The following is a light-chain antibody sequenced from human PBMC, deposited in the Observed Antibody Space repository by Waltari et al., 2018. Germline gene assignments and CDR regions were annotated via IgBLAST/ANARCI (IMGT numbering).Light chain of an antibody. CDR3: QSYDSSVSAWV. J-gene: IGLJ3*02. V-gene: IGLV1-40*01. Sequence: QSVLTPPPSVSGAPGPSITISCTGSSSNIRAGYDLHLYKHLPGTAPKLLSYGQNNRPSGVPDRFSGSKSGTSASLAITGLQAEDEADYYCQSYDSSVSAWVFGGGTKLTVV. CDR2: GQN. CDR1: SSNIRAGYD.